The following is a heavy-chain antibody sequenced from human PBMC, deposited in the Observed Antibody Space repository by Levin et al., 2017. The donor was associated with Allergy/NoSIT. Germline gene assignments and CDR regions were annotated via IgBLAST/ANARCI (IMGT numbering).Heavy chain of an antibody. CDR2: ISFDGSNP. CDR1: GFTFSSYG. D-gene: IGHD2-15*01. CDR3: AKWHCSGGTCYSGVTHVDY. J-gene: IGHJ4*02. Sequence: GGSLRLSCAASGFTFSSYGMHWVRQAPGKGLEWVAIISFDGSNPYYADSVKGRFTISRDNSKNTLSLQMNSLRAEDTAVYFCAKWHCSGGTCYSGVTHVDYWGQGILITVSS. V-gene: IGHV3-30*18.